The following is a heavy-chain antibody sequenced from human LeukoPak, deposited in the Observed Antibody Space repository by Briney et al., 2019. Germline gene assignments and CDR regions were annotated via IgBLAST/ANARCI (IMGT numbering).Heavy chain of an antibody. CDR2: ISYDGSNK. CDR1: GFTFSSYA. CDR3: ARGKGFWSGYCEANFDY. D-gene: IGHD3-3*01. J-gene: IGHJ4*02. Sequence: QPGRSLRLSCAASGFTFSSYAMHWVRQAPGKGLEWVAVISYDGSNKYYADSVKGRFTISRDNSKNTLYLQMNSLRAEDTAVYYCARGKGFWSGYCEANFDYWGQGTLVTVSS. V-gene: IGHV3-30-3*01.